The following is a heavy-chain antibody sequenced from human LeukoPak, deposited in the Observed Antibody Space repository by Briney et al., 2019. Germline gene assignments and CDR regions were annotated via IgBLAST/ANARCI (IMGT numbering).Heavy chain of an antibody. CDR3: AKDTQYTMVRGVAPDY. J-gene: IGHJ4*02. CDR1: GFTFDDYA. CDR2: ISWNSGSI. D-gene: IGHD3-10*01. Sequence: GGSLRLSCAASGFTFDDYAMHWVRQAPGKGLEWASGISWNSGSIGYADSVKGRFTISRDNAKNSLYLQMNSLRAEDTALYYCAKDTQYTMVRGVAPDYWGQGTLVTVSS. V-gene: IGHV3-9*01.